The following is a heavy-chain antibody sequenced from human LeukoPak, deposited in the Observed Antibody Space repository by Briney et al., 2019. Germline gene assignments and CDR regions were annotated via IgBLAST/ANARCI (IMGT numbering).Heavy chain of an antibody. Sequence: GASVKVSCKASGGTFSSYAISWVRQAPGQGLEWMGRTIPILGIANYAQKFQGRVTITADKSTSTAYMELSSLRSEDTAVYYCARESIAVAGTIDYWGQGTLVTVSS. CDR1: GGTFSSYA. CDR3: ARESIAVAGTIDY. D-gene: IGHD6-19*01. CDR2: TIPILGIA. J-gene: IGHJ4*02. V-gene: IGHV1-69*04.